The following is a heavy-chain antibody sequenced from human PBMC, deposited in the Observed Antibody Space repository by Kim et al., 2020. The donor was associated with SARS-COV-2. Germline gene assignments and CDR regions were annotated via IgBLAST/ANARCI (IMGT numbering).Heavy chain of an antibody. CDR2: IISVGRRT. D-gene: IGHD3-22*01. V-gene: IGHV3-74*01. J-gene: IGHJ6*02. CDR1: GFTFSSYW. Sequence: GGSLRLSCAASGFTFSSYWMHWFRQPPGKGRVGVSRIISVGRRTTYADSVKGRFTISRNNAKNTLYLQMNSRRAGDTAVYYCARVDSSGYYYSRYYYYVMDVWGQGTTVTVSS. CDR3: ARVDSSGYYYSRYYYYVMDV.